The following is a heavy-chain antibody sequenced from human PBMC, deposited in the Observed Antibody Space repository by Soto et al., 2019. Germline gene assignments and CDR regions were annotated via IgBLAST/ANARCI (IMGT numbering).Heavy chain of an antibody. D-gene: IGHD3-16*01. CDR3: ARSLGWNYYYYGMDV. CDR2: INSDGSST. J-gene: IGHJ6*02. CDR1: GFTFSSYW. V-gene: IGHV3-74*01. Sequence: VGSLRLSCAASGFTFSSYWMHWVRQAPGKGLVWVSRINSDGSSTSYADSVKGRFTISRDNAKNTLYLQMNSLRAEDTAVYYCARSLGWNYYYYGMDVWGQGTTVTVSS.